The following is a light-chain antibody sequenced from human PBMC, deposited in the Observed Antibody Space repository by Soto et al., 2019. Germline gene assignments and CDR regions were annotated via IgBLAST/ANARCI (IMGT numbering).Light chain of an antibody. J-gene: IGKJ2*01. V-gene: IGKV1-39*01. Sequence: DIQVTQTPVSLSASVGDRVTITCRTSQGISTYLNWYQQKAGDAPRLLLSGASDLENGGHSRFSGSGPGADFTLTINSLRPEDFATYDCQQAYIKPYTFGQGAKLAI. CDR3: QQAYIKPYT. CDR2: GAS. CDR1: QGISTY.